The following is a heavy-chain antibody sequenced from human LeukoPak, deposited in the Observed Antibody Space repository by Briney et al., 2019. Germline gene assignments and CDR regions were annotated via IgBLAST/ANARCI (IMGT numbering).Heavy chain of an antibody. D-gene: IGHD3-10*01. CDR3: AKRSPPY. Sequence: PGGSLRLSCTASGFSISTNDVNWVRQAPGKGLEWVSLIYISGITKYADSVQGRFTISRDTSTLYLQMNSLRAEDTAVYYCAKRSPPYWGQGTLVTVSS. CDR1: GFSISTND. CDR2: IYISGIT. V-gene: IGHV3-66*04. J-gene: IGHJ4*02.